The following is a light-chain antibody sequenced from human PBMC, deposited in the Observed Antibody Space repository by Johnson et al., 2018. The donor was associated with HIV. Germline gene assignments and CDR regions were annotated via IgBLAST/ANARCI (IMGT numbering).Light chain of an antibody. CDR2: ENN. V-gene: IGLV1-51*02. Sequence: QSVLTQPPSMSAAPGQKVTISCSGSSSNIGNNYVSWYQQLPGTAPKLLIFENNKRPSGIPDRFSGSKSGTSATLGITGIQTGDEADYYCGTWDNSLTAGVFGSGTKVTVL. CDR3: GTWDNSLTAGV. J-gene: IGLJ1*01. CDR1: SSNIGNNY.